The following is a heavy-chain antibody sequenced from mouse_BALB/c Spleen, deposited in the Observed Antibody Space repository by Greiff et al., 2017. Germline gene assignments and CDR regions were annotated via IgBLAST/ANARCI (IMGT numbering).Heavy chain of an antibody. J-gene: IGHJ2*01. Sequence: VQLQQSGAELAKPGASVKMSCKASGYTFTSYWMHWVKQRPGQGLEWIGYINPSTGYTEYNQKFKDKATLTADKSSSTAYMQLSSLTSEDSAVYYCARTSSGFDYWGQGTTLTVSS. V-gene: IGHV1-7*01. CDR1: GYTFTSYW. D-gene: IGHD3-1*01. CDR3: ARTSSGFDY. CDR2: INPSTGYT.